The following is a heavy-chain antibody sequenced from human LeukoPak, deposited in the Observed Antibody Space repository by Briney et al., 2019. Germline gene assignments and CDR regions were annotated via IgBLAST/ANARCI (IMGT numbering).Heavy chain of an antibody. V-gene: IGHV3-11*04. J-gene: IGHJ2*01. CDR3: ARAPPDWDCRNNICYTWYFDL. CDR1: GLTFSDFY. CDR2: ISSCSNNR. Sequence: PGGPLSLSCAASGLTFSDFYLTWIRQARGKGREGVSDISSCSNNRYYTDSVKVRFTLSRDNAKNSLYLQMDSLRAEDTAVYYCARAPPDWDCRNNICYTWYFDLWGRGTPVTVSS. D-gene: IGHD2-2*02.